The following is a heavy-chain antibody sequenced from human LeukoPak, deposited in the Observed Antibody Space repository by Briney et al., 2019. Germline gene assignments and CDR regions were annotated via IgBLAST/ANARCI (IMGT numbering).Heavy chain of an antibody. J-gene: IGHJ4*02. CDR2: ISSSGNTI. V-gene: IGHV3-48*03. CDR1: GFTFSSYE. CDR3: ARDSVRDGYNPRDFDY. D-gene: IGHD5-24*01. Sequence: PGRTLRLSCAASGFTFSSYEMNWVRQAPGKGLEWVSYISSSGNTIYYADSVKGRFTISRDNAKNSLYLQMNSLRAEDTAVYYCARDSVRDGYNPRDFDYWGQGTLVTVSS.